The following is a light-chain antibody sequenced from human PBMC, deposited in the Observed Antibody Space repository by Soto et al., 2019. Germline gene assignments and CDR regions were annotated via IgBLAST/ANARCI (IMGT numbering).Light chain of an antibody. V-gene: IGKV3-20*01. CDR3: QQYGSLSWT. CDR2: GAS. CDR1: QNVDSNY. Sequence: EIVFTQSPGTLSLSPVERATLSCRASQNVDSNYLAWYQQKPGQAPRIIIFGASGRATGIPDRFSGSGSGTDFTLTISRLEPEDFAVYYCQQYGSLSWTFGQGTKVDIK. J-gene: IGKJ1*01.